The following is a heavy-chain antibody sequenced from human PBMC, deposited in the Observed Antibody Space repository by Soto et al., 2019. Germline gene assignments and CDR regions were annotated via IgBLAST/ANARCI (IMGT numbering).Heavy chain of an antibody. CDR1: GASISSGSYY. J-gene: IGHJ4*02. Sequence: TSETLSLTCAVSGASISSGSYYWSWMRHLPGKGLEWIGYIYYNGGTYYNPSLESRVTMSVDTSRSQFSLEVSSVTAADTAMYYCPRTTDFQYFDRLGPGMMVTFSS. V-gene: IGHV4-31*11. D-gene: IGHD3-3*01. CDR2: IYYNGGT. CDR3: PRTTDFQYFDR.